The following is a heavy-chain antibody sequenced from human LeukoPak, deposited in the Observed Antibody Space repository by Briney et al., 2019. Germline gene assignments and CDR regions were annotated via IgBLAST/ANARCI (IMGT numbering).Heavy chain of an antibody. CDR3: AELGITMIGGV. V-gene: IGHV3-48*03. CDR1: GFTLSSYE. D-gene: IGHD3-10*02. CDR2: ISSSGSTI. Sequence: PGGSLRLPCAASGFTLSSYEMNWVRQAPGKGLEWVSYISSSGSTIYYADSVKGRFTISRDNAKNSLYLQMNSLRAEDTAVYYCAELGITMIGGVWGKGTTVTISS. J-gene: IGHJ6*04.